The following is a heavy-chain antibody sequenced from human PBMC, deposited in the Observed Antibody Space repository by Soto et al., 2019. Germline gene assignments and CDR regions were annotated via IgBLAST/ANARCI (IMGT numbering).Heavy chain of an antibody. J-gene: IGHJ5*02. Sequence: GESLQICCKGSGYSFTSYWIGWVRQMPGKGLGWMGIIYPGDSDTRYSPSFQGQVTISADKSISTAYLQWSSLKASDTAMYYCARQGYYYISGYYYSCFDPWGQATLVTVS. CDR1: GYSFTSYW. CDR3: ARQGYYYISGYYYSCFDP. V-gene: IGHV5-51*01. D-gene: IGHD3-22*01. CDR2: IYPGDSDT.